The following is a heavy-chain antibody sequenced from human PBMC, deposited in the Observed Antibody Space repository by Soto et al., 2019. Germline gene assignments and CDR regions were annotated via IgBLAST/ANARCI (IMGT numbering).Heavy chain of an antibody. CDR3: ARLPVSRYYGMDV. CDR1: GYSFTSYW. Sequence: GESLKISCKGSGYSFTSYWIGWVCQMPGKGLEWMGIIYPGDSDTRYSPSFQGQVTISADKSISTAYLQWSSLKASDTAMYYCARLPVSRYYGMDVWGQGTTVTVSS. D-gene: IGHD2-8*01. CDR2: IYPGDSDT. V-gene: IGHV5-51*01. J-gene: IGHJ6*02.